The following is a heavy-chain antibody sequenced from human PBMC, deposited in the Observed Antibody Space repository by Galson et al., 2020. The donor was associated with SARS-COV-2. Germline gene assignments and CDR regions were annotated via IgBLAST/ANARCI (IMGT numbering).Heavy chain of an antibody. V-gene: IGHV4-61*02. CDR2: IYTSGST. Sequence: SETLSLTCAVSGDSISSGSYYWSWIRQPAGKGLEWIGRIYTSGSTNYNPSLKSRVTISVDTSKNQFSLKLSSVTAADTAVYYCAREPNWGSGNWFDPWGQGTLVTVSS. CDR1: GDSISSGSYY. J-gene: IGHJ5*02. D-gene: IGHD7-27*01. CDR3: AREPNWGSGNWFDP.